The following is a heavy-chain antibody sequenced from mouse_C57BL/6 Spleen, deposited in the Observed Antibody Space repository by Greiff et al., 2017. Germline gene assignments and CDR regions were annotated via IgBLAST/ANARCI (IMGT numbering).Heavy chain of an antibody. CDR1: GYAFSSSW. CDR3: ARDYGYPYYFDY. V-gene: IGHV1-82*01. J-gene: IGHJ2*01. CDR2: IYPGDGDT. D-gene: IGHD2-2*01. Sequence: VQLQQSGPELVKPGASVKISCKASGYAFSSSWMNWVKQRPGKGLEWIGRIYPGDGDTNYNGKFKGKATLTADKSSSTAYMQLSSLTSEDSAVYFCARDYGYPYYFDYWGQGTTLTVSS.